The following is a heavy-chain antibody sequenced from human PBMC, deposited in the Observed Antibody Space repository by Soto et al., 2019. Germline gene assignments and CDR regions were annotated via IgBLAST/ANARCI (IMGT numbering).Heavy chain of an antibody. D-gene: IGHD2-2*01. Sequence: SGPTLVNPTQTLTLTCTFSGFSLSTSGAGVGWIRQPPGKALEWLALIYWDDDKRYSPSLKSRLTITKDTSKNQVVLTMTNMDPVDTATYFCARKCPSTTCYNFYYYMDVWGKGTTVTVSS. CDR3: ARKCPSTTCYNFYYYMDV. CDR1: GFSLSTSGAG. CDR2: IYWDDDK. J-gene: IGHJ6*03. V-gene: IGHV2-5*02.